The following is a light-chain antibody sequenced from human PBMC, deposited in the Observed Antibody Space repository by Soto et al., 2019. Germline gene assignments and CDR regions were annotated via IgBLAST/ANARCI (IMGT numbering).Light chain of an antibody. Sequence: EIVLTQSPATLSLSPGERATLSCRASQSISSYLAWYQQKPGQAPRLLIYDASNRATGIPARSSGGGTGTDFTLTISSLEPEDFAVYYCQQRSNWPPTFGGGTKVEIK. V-gene: IGKV3-11*01. CDR1: QSISSY. CDR2: DAS. J-gene: IGKJ4*01. CDR3: QQRSNWPPT.